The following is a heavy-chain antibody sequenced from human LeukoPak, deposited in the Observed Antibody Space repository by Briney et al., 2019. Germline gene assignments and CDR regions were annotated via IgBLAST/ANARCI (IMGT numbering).Heavy chain of an antibody. CDR1: GYTFTGYY. Sequence: VASVKVSCKASGYTFTGYYMHWVRQAPGQGLEWMGWINPNSGGTNYAQKFQGRVTMTRDTSISTAYMELSRLRSDDTAVYYCASGITIFGVAAFDYWGQGTLVTVCS. D-gene: IGHD3-3*01. J-gene: IGHJ4*02. CDR3: ASGITIFGVAAFDY. V-gene: IGHV1-2*02. CDR2: INPNSGGT.